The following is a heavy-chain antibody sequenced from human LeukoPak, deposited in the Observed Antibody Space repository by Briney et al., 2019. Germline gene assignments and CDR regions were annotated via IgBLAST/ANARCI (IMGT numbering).Heavy chain of an antibody. Sequence: PSETLSLTCTVSGGSISSGDYYWSWIRQPPGKGLEWIGYIYYSGSTYYNPSLKSRVTMSVDTSKNQFSLKLSSVTAADTAVYYCARGDFPGLTGPFDYWGQGTLVTVSS. CDR2: IYYSGST. CDR1: GGSISSGDYY. D-gene: IGHD3-9*01. CDR3: ARGDFPGLTGPFDY. J-gene: IGHJ4*02. V-gene: IGHV4-30-4*01.